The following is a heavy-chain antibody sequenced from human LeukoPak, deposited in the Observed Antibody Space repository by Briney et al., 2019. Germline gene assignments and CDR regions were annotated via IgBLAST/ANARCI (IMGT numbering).Heavy chain of an antibody. CDR3: ARGHPVVAATHWDY. Sequence: KPPETLSLTCAVYGGSFSGYYWSWIRQPPGKGLEWIGEINHSGSTNYNPSLKSRVTISVDTSKNQFSLKLSSVTAADTAVYYCARGHPVVAATHWDYWGQGTLVTVSS. J-gene: IGHJ4*02. V-gene: IGHV4-34*01. CDR1: GGSFSGYY. D-gene: IGHD2-15*01. CDR2: INHSGST.